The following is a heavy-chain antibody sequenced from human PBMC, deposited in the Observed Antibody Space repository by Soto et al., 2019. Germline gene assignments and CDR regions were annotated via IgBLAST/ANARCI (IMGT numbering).Heavy chain of an antibody. Sequence: QVQLQQWGAGLLKPSETLSLTCAVYGGSFSGYYWSWIRQPPGKGLEWIGEINHSGSTNYNPSLKSRVTLSVDTSKNQFSLKLSSVTAADTAVYYCARRRGSSWYGFHFDYWGQGTLVTVSS. CDR3: ARRRGSSWYGFHFDY. J-gene: IGHJ4*02. D-gene: IGHD6-13*01. CDR2: INHSGST. CDR1: GGSFSGYY. V-gene: IGHV4-34*01.